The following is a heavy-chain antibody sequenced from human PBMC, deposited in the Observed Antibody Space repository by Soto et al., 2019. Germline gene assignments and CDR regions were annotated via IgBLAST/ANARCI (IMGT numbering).Heavy chain of an antibody. Sequence: EVQLLESGGGLVQPGGSLRLSCAASGFTFSKHAMTWVRQAPGKGLEWVSTISGSGGNTYYADSVKGRFTISRDNSKNTLSLQLNSLRAGDTAVYYWVKGGWGSASDYWGQGTLVTVSS. CDR2: ISGSGGNT. V-gene: IGHV3-23*01. D-gene: IGHD7-27*01. J-gene: IGHJ4*02. CDR3: VKGGWGSASDY. CDR1: GFTFSKHA.